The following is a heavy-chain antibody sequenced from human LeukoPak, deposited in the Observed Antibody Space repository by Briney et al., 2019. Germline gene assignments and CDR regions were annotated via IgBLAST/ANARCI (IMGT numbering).Heavy chain of an antibody. J-gene: IGHJ4*02. Sequence: GGSLRLSCAASGFTFSRNAIHWVRQGPGKGLEWVSYIAHHGSNKYYADSVKGRFTISRDHSKRTLYLQMNSLRADDTAVYYCAKDGSWSYTDWGQGTLVTVSS. D-gene: IGHD3-10*01. CDR1: GFTFSRNA. CDR2: IAHHGSNK. CDR3: AKDGSWSYTD. V-gene: IGHV3-30*02.